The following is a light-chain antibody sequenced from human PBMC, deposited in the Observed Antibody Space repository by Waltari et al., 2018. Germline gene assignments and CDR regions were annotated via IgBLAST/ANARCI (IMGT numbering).Light chain of an antibody. CDR2: VNSDGSH. Sequence: QLELTQSPSASASLGASVKLTCTLSSGHITNVVAWHQQQPRKGPRYLMKVNSDGSHSRGDDIPDRFSGSSSGAERYLTISSLQSEDEADYYCQTGGHGTWVFGGGTKLTVL. J-gene: IGLJ3*02. CDR3: QTGGHGTWV. CDR1: SGHITNV. V-gene: IGLV4-69*01.